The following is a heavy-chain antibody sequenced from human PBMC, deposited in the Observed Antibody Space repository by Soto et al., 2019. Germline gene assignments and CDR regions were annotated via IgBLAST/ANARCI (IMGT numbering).Heavy chain of an antibody. Sequence: QVQLQESGPGQVKPSETLSLTCTVSGGSISSYYWSWIRQPPGKGLEWIGYIYYSGSTNYNPSLKSRVTISVDTSKNQFSLKVSSVTAADTSVYYCARLEGSGSYYHRHFDYWGQGTLVTVSS. J-gene: IGHJ4*02. CDR3: ARLEGSGSYYHRHFDY. V-gene: IGHV4-59*08. CDR1: GGSISSYY. D-gene: IGHD3-10*01. CDR2: IYYSGST.